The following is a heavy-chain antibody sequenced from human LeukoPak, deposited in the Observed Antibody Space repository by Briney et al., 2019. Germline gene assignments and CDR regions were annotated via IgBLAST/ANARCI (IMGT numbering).Heavy chain of an antibody. Sequence: SETLSLTCSVSGYSISTSNYWAWIRQPPGKGLEWIGYIYHSGSTNYNPSLQSRVTISVDTSKNQFSLNLNSVTAADTAVYYCARGGAARLHFQNWGQGTLVTVSS. J-gene: IGHJ1*01. CDR3: ARGGAARLHFQN. CDR1: GYSISTSNY. V-gene: IGHV4-61*05. CDR2: IYHSGST. D-gene: IGHD6-6*01.